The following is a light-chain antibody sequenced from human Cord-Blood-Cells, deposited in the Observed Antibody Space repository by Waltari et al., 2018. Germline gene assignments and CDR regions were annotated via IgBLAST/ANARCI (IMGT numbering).Light chain of an antibody. J-gene: IGKJ1*01. CDR3: QQSYSTPWT. V-gene: IGKV1-39*01. Sequence: DIQMTQSPSSLSASVVARVTITCRASQSISSYLNWYQQKPGKAPKLLSYAASSLQSGGPSRFRGSGSGTDFTLTISSLQPEDFATYYCQQSYSTPWTFGQGTKVESK. CDR1: QSISSY. CDR2: AAS.